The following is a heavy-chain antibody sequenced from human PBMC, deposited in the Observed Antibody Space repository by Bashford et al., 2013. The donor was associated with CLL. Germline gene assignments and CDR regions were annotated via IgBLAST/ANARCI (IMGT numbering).Heavy chain of an antibody. CDR1: GFSFNTHW. V-gene: IGHV3-74*01. D-gene: IGHD6-19*01. CDR2: INGDGSRT. CDR3: VGAERFTSGWTLLY. Sequence: GGSLRLSCAAAGFSFNTHWMHWVRQPPGKGLEWVSRINGDGSRTSYAESVKGRFTISRDNAKSTLHLQMNSLRAEDTALYYCVGAERFTSGWTLLYWGRGTLVTVSS. J-gene: IGHJ4*02.